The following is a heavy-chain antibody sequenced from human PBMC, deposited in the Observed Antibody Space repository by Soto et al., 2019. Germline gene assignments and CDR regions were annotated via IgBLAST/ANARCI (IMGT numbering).Heavy chain of an antibody. CDR2: IYHSGST. V-gene: IGHV4-4*02. J-gene: IGHJ6*03. D-gene: IGHD1-1*01. CDR1: SGSISSSNW. CDR3: AREGGNWNPYYYYYYMDV. Sequence: SETLSLTCAVSSGSISSSNWWSWVRQPPGKGLEWIGEIYHSGSTNYNPSLKSRVTISVDKSRNQFSLKLSSVTAADTAVYYCAREGGNWNPYYYYYYMDVWGKGTTVTVSS.